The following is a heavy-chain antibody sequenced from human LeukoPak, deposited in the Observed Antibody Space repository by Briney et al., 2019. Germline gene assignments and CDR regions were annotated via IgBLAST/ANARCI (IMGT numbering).Heavy chain of an antibody. D-gene: IGHD2-15*01. CDR1: GFTFSSYS. Sequence: PGGSLRLSCAASGFTFSSYSMNWVRQAPGKGLEWVSSISSSSSYIYYADSVKGRFTISSDNAKNSLYLQMNSLRAEDTAVYYCASGNLESRYAQLNDFDYWGQGTLVTVSS. CDR2: ISSSSSYI. V-gene: IGHV3-21*01. CDR3: ASGNLESRYAQLNDFDY. J-gene: IGHJ4*02.